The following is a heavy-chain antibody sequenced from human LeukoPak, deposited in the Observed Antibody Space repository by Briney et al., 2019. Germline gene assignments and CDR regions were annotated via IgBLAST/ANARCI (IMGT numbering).Heavy chain of an antibody. V-gene: IGHV4-4*02. CDR2: IYHSGST. CDR1: GGSIISSNW. J-gene: IGHJ4*02. D-gene: IGHD6-13*01. Sequence: SETLSLTCAVSGGSIISSNWWSWVRQPPGKGLEWIGEIYHSGSTNYNPSLKSRVTISVDKSKNQFSLKLSSVTAADTAVYYCARELIAAAGTFDYWGQGTLVTVSS. CDR3: ARELIAAAGTFDY.